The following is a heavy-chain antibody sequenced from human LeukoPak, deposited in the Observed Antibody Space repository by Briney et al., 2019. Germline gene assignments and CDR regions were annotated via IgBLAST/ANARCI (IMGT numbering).Heavy chain of an antibody. V-gene: IGHV4-34*01. CDR3: ARHPSRLYCSGGSCPYYFDY. CDR2: INHSGST. CDR1: GGSFSGYY. Sequence: SETLSLTCAVYGGSFSGYYWSWLRQPPGKGLEWIGEINHSGSTNYNPSLKSRVTISVDTSKNQFSLKLSSVTAADTAVYYCARHPSRLYCSGGSCPYYFDYWGQGTLVTVSS. J-gene: IGHJ4*02. D-gene: IGHD2-15*01.